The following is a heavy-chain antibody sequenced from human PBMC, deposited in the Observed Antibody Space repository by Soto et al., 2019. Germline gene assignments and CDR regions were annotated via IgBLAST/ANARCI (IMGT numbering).Heavy chain of an antibody. CDR3: ARDRDWAFDF. Sequence: GGSLRLSCAASGFTFSDYYMSWIRQAPGKGLEWVSYIFVDSTIIYYADSVKGRFTVSRDNAQNSLFLLMNSLRAEDTATYYCARDRDWAFDFWGQGALVTVSS. J-gene: IGHJ4*02. V-gene: IGHV3-11*04. CDR1: GFTFSDYY. CDR2: IFVDSTII. D-gene: IGHD3-9*01.